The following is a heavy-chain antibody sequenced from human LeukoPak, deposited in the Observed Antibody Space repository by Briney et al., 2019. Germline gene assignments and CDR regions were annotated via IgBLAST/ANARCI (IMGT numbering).Heavy chain of an antibody. J-gene: IGHJ1*01. D-gene: IGHD4-17*01. CDR2: ISSSSSYT. CDR3: ASMTTVTKYFQH. CDR1: GFTFSDYY. Sequence: PGGSLRLSCAASGFTFSDYYMSWIRQAPGKGLEWVSYISSSSSYTNYADSVKGRFTISRGNAKNSLYLQMNSLRAEDTAVYYCASMTTVTKYFQHWGQGTLVTVSS. V-gene: IGHV3-11*06.